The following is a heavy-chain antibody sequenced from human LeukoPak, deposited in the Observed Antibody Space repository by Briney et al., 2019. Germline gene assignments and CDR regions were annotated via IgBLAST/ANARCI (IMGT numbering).Heavy chain of an antibody. CDR1: GFTFSSYA. CDR3: AKARDPPDY. CDR2: ITRSGGST. D-gene: IGHD2-21*02. J-gene: IGHJ4*02. V-gene: IGHV3-23*01. Sequence: GGSLRLSCAASGFTFSSYAMSWVRQAPGKGLEWVSAITRSGGSTYYADSVKGGCTMSRDNSKNTLYLQRGSLRAEDTAVDYCAKARDPPDYWGQGTLVTVSS.